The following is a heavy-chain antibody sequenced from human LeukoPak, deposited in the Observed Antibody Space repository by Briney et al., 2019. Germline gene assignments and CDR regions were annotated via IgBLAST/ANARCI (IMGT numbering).Heavy chain of an antibody. CDR1: GFTFNSYA. D-gene: IGHD4-17*01. V-gene: IGHV3-64*04. J-gene: IGHJ5*02. CDR2: ISSNGGST. CDR3: VRGSYGAFA. Sequence: GGSLRLSCSASGFTFNSYAMHWVRQAPGKGLEYVSAISSNGGSTYYADSVKGRFTISRDNSKNTLYLQLNSLRAEDTAVYYCVRGSYGAFAWGQGTLVTVSS.